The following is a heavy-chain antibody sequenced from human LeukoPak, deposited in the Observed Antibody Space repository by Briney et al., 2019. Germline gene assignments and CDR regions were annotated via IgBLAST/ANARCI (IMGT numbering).Heavy chain of an antibody. CDR1: GFTFSSYW. D-gene: IGHD3-10*01. CDR3: AKVTYGSGTYGAFDS. V-gene: IGHV3-7*03. J-gene: IGHJ4*02. Sequence: GGSLRLSCAASGFTFSSYWMSWVRQAPGKGLEWVANIKQGGSEKNYVDSVKGRFTISRDNSKNTLYLQMNSLRAEDTAVYYCAKVTYGSGTYGAFDSWGQGTLVTVSS. CDR2: IKQGGSEK.